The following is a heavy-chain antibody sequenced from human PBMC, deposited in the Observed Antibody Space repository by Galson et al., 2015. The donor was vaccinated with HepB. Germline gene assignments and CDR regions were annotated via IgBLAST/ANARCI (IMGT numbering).Heavy chain of an antibody. V-gene: IGHV4-30-2*01. J-gene: IGHJ3*02. Sequence: TLSLTCGVSGASISASGYSWSWIRQPPGKGLEWIGFIYHSGSSYYNASLKSRVTMSMDTSKNQFSLKLSSVTAADTTVYYCARLMVPPSHDYGDYVGAFDIWGQGTMVTVSS. CDR2: IYHSGSS. D-gene: IGHD4-17*01. CDR3: ARLMVPPSHDYGDYVGAFDI. CDR1: GASISASGYS.